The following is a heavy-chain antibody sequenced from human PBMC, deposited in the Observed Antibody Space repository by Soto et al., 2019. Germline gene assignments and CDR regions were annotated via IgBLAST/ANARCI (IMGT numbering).Heavy chain of an antibody. D-gene: IGHD1-26*01. J-gene: IGHJ5*02. CDR1: GYRFTSYW. Sequence: XASLKVSGKCSGYRFTSYWIGLVRQMPGKGLEWMGIIYPGDSDTRYSPSFQGQVTISADKSISTAYLQWSSLKASDTAMYYCASLRYSGSYYPTHWFDPWGQGTLVTVSS. V-gene: IGHV5-51*01. CDR2: IYPGDSDT. CDR3: ASLRYSGSYYPTHWFDP.